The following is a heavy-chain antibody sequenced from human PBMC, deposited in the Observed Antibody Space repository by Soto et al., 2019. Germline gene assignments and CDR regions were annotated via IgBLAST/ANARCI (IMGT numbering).Heavy chain of an antibody. CDR2: ISSSSSTI. CDR1: GFTFSSYS. CDR3: ARASPHDTLTGYYPD. Sequence: EVQLVESGGGLVQPGGSLRLSCAASGFTFSSYSMNWVRQAPGKGLEWVSYISSSSSTIYYADSVKGRFTISRDNAKNSLYLQMNSLRAEDTAVYYCARASPHDTLTGYYPDWGQGTLVTVSS. D-gene: IGHD3-9*01. V-gene: IGHV3-48*01. J-gene: IGHJ4*02.